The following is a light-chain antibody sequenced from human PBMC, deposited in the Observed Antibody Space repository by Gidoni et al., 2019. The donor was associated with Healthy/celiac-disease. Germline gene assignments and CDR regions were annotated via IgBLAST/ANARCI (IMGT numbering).Light chain of an antibody. CDR2: AAS. CDR3: QQSYSTPYT. Sequence: DIQMTQSPSSLSASVGDRVTITCRASQSISSYLNWYQPKPGKAPKLLIYAASSLQSGVPSRFSGIASWTEFTLTISSLQPEDFATYYCQQSYSTPYTFGPGTKLEIK. CDR1: QSISSY. J-gene: IGKJ2*01. V-gene: IGKV1-39*01.